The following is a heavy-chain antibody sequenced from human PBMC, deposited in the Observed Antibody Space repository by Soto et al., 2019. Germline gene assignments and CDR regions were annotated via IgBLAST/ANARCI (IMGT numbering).Heavy chain of an antibody. CDR2: INPSGDT. J-gene: IGHJ4*02. CDR3: ARVYCSGGGCYGIDY. CDR1: GDTFTSYY. V-gene: IGHV1-46*01. Sequence: QVQLVQSGAEVKKPGASVKISCKASGDTFTSYYMHWVRQAPGQGLEWMGIINPSGDTSYAQKFQGRVTITRDTSMSTVYMVLSRLRSEDTAVYYCARVYCSGGGCYGIDYWGQGTLVTVSS. D-gene: IGHD2-15*01.